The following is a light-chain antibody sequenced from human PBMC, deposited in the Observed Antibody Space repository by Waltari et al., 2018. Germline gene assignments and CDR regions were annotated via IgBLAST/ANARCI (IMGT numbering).Light chain of an antibody. CDR3: SSYTSSSTWV. J-gene: IGLJ3*02. Sequence: QSALTQPASVAGSPGQSITIPCPGPSSDVGGSNYVPWYQQHPGKAPKLMIYDVTKWPSGVSNRFSGSKSGNTASLTISGLQAEDEADYYCSSYTSSSTWVFGGGTKLTVL. CDR1: SSDVGGSNY. CDR2: DVT. V-gene: IGLV2-14*01.